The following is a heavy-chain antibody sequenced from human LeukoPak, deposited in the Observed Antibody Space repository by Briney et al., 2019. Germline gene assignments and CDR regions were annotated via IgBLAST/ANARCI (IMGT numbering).Heavy chain of an antibody. Sequence: PGGSLRLSCAASGFTFSSYEMNWIRQPPGKGLEWIGEINHSGSTNYNPSLKSRVTISVDTSKNQFSLKLSSVTAADTAVYYCARIAGRKKFDYWGQGTLVTVSS. CDR2: INHSGST. D-gene: IGHD2-21*01. V-gene: IGHV4-34*01. CDR1: GFTFSSYE. CDR3: ARIAGRKKFDY. J-gene: IGHJ4*02.